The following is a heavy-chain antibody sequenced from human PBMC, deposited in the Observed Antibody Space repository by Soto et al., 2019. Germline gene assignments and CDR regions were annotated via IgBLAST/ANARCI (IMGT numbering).Heavy chain of an antibody. CDR1: GGSFSGYY. J-gene: IGHJ4*02. V-gene: IGHV4-34*01. Sequence: PSETLSLTCAVYGGSFSGYYWSWIRQPPGKGLEWIGEINHSGSTNYNPSLKSRVTISVDTSKNQFSLKLSSVTAADTAVCYCARRGVVIIRSYYFDYWGQGTLVTVSS. CDR3: ARRGVVIIRSYYFDY. CDR2: INHSGST. D-gene: IGHD3-3*01.